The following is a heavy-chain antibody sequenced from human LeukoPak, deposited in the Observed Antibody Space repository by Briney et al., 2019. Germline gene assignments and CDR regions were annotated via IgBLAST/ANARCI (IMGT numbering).Heavy chain of an antibody. Sequence: SETLSLTCTVSGGSISSNNYFWVWIRQPPGKGLERIGNIYYSGSTYYNPSLKSRVTISVDTSKNQFSLKLRSVTAADTALYFCASYFSDYGGHYFWGQGTLVTVSS. V-gene: IGHV4-39*07. CDR2: IYYSGST. CDR1: GGSISSNNYF. D-gene: IGHD4-23*01. J-gene: IGHJ4*02. CDR3: ASYFSDYGGHYF.